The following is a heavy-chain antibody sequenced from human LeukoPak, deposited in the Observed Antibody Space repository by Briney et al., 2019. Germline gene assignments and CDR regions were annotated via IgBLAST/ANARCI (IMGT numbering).Heavy chain of an antibody. CDR3: ASTNYYDSSGYSHDAFDI. CDR2: INHSGST. CDR1: GGSFSGYY. Sequence: SETLSLTCAVYGGSFSGYYWSWIRQPPGKGLEWIGEINHSGSTNYNPSLKSRVTISVDTSKNQFSLKLSSVTAADTAVYYCASTNYYDSSGYSHDAFDIWGQGTMVTVSS. D-gene: IGHD3-22*01. J-gene: IGHJ3*02. V-gene: IGHV4-34*01.